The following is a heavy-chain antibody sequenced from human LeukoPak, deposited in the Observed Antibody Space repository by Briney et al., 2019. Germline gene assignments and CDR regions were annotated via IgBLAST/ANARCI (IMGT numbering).Heavy chain of an antibody. CDR3: ARDRNQVSATGLDY. V-gene: IGHV3-48*03. J-gene: IGHJ4*02. CDR2: ISSSGSAL. CDR1: GFTFSSYE. D-gene: IGHD1-14*01. Sequence: GGSLRLSCAASGFTFSSYEMNWVRQAPGKGLEWVSYISSSGSALYYADSVKGRFTISRDNAKNSLYLQMNSLRAEDTAVYYCARDRNQVSATGLDYWGQGTLVTVSS.